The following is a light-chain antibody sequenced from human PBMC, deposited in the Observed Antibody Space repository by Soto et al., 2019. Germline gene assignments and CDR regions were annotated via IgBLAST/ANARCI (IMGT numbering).Light chain of an antibody. CDR2: AAS. CDR1: QGISNY. J-gene: IGKJ4*01. V-gene: IGKV1-27*01. Sequence: DIQMTQSPSSLSASVGDRVTITCRASQGISNYLAWYQQQSGQVPKLLIYAASTLQSVVPSRFSGSGSGTDFTHTISSLQPEYVATYYCQKYNSALLTFGEGTKVEPK. CDR3: QKYNSALLT.